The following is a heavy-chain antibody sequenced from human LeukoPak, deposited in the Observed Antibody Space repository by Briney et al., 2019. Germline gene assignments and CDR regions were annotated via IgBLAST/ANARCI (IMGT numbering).Heavy chain of an antibody. CDR3: ARATDYYYYGMDV. Sequence: TGGSLRLSCAASGFTFSSYSMNWVRQAPGKGLEWVSSISSSSSYIYYADSVKGRFTISRDNAKNSLYPQMNSLRAEDTAVYYCARATDYYYYGMDVWGQGTTVTVSS. CDR1: GFTFSSYS. V-gene: IGHV3-21*01. J-gene: IGHJ6*02. CDR2: ISSSSSYI.